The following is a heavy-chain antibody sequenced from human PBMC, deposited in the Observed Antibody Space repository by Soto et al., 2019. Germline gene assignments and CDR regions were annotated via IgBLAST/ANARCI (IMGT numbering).Heavy chain of an antibody. CDR2: ISWDGGST. D-gene: IGHD6-19*01. CDR1: GFTFDDYT. J-gene: IGHJ6*02. Sequence: EVQLVESGGVVVQPGGSLRLSCAASGFTFDDYTMHWVRQAPGKGLEWVSLISWDGGSTYYADSVKGRFTISRDNSKNALYLQMNSLRTEDTALYYCAKGGNRVAGTCMDVWGQGTTVTVSS. CDR3: AKGGNRVAGTCMDV. V-gene: IGHV3-43*01.